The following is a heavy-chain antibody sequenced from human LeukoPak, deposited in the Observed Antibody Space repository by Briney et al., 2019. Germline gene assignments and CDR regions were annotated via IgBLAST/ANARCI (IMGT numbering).Heavy chain of an antibody. Sequence: PGGSLRLSCAASGFTLSDFYMSWIRQAPGKGLESISYISGSSSNTNYADSVKGRFTISRDNAKHSLYLQMNSLSPEDTAVYYCATKDWSPGSFDPWGQGTLVTVSS. D-gene: IGHD3/OR15-3a*01. V-gene: IGHV3-11*06. CDR3: ATKDWSPGSFDP. J-gene: IGHJ5*02. CDR1: GFTLSDFY. CDR2: ISGSSSNT.